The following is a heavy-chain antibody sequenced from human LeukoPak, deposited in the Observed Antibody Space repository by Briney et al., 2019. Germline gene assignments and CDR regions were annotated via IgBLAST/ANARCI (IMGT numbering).Heavy chain of an antibody. CDR1: DGSFSGYY. D-gene: IGHD2-15*01. V-gene: IGHV4-34*01. CDR2: INHSGST. CDR3: AREVVAATLGNWFDP. J-gene: IGHJ5*02. Sequence: SETLSLTCAVYDGSFSGYYWSWIRQPPGKGLEWVGEINHSGSTNYNPSLKSRVTISVDTSKNQFSLKLSSVTAADTAVYYCAREVVAATLGNWFDPWGQGTLVTVSS.